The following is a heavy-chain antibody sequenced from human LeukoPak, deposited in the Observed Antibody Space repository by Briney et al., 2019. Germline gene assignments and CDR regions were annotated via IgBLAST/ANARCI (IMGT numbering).Heavy chain of an antibody. D-gene: IGHD3-3*01. CDR3: ARVRTGFEDY. Sequence: PGGSLRLSCAASGFTFSSYSMNWVRQAPGKGLEWVSTISGSGGGTYYADSVKGRFTISRDNSRNTLYLQMNSLRAEDTALYYCARVRTGFEDYWGQGTLVTVSS. V-gene: IGHV3-23*01. CDR2: ISGSGGGT. CDR1: GFTFSSYS. J-gene: IGHJ4*02.